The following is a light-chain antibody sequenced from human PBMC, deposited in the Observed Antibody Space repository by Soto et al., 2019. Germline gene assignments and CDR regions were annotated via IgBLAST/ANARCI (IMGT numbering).Light chain of an antibody. CDR3: QQRSDWPSIT. Sequence: EIVLTQSPATLSLSPGERVTLSCRASQSVSTSLAWYQQKPGQAPRLLIHDASNRATGIPVRFSGSGSGTDFTLTIDSLEPEDFAVYYCQQRSDWPSITFGQGTRLEIK. CDR1: QSVSTS. J-gene: IGKJ5*01. CDR2: DAS. V-gene: IGKV3-11*01.